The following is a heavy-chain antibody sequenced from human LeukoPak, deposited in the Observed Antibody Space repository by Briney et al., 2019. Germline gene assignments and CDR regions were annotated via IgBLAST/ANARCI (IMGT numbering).Heavy chain of an antibody. D-gene: IGHD3-16*01. Sequence: GASVKVSCKASGYTFTSYGISWVRQAPGQGLEWMGWISAYNGNRNYAQKLQGRVTMTADTFTSTAYMELRSLTSDDTAVYYCARDRRQGLRLGDPRFDHWGQGTLVSVSS. CDR3: ARDRRQGLRLGDPRFDH. CDR1: GYTFTSYG. V-gene: IGHV1-18*01. CDR2: ISAYNGNR. J-gene: IGHJ4*01.